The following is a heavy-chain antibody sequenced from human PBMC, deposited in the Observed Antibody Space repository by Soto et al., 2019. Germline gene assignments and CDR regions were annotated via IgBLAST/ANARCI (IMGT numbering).Heavy chain of an antibody. CDR2: ISAYHGNT. CDR3: ARDAPYSSSWYSLPYLDAMDV. D-gene: IGHD6-13*01. V-gene: IGHV1-18*01. CDR1: GYTFTSYG. Sequence: QVQLVQSGAEVKKPGASVKVSCKASGYTFTSYGISWVRQAPGQGLEWMGWISAYHGNTNYAQKLQGRVTMTTDTATSTAYMELSSLRSDDTAVYYCARDAPYSSSWYSLPYLDAMDVWGQGTTVTVSS. J-gene: IGHJ6*02.